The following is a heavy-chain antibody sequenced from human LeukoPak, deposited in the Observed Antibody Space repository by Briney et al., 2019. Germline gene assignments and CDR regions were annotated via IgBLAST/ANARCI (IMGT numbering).Heavy chain of an antibody. CDR3: ARDGQWLGSYFDY. J-gene: IGHJ4*02. V-gene: IGHV3-33*01. D-gene: IGHD6-19*01. CDR2: IWYDGSNK. Sequence: PGGSLRLSCAASGLTFSSYGMHWVRQAPGKGLEWVAVIWYDGSNKYYADSVKGRFTISRDNSKNTLYLQMNSLRAEDTAVYYCARDGQWLGSYFDYWGQGTLVTVSS. CDR1: GLTFSSYG.